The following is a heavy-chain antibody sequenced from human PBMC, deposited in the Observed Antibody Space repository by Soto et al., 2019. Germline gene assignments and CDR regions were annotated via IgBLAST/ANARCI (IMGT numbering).Heavy chain of an antibody. Sequence: GGSLRLSCAASGFTFSSYAMHWVRQAPGKGLEWVAVISYDGSNKYYADSVKGRFTISRDNSKNTLYLQMNSLRAEDTAVYYCARVGDIVVVVSASYFAYLGQETLLTTSS. CDR1: GFTFSSYA. D-gene: IGHD2-15*01. CDR2: ISYDGSNK. CDR3: ARVGDIVVVVSASYFAY. J-gene: IGHJ4*02. V-gene: IGHV3-30-3*01.